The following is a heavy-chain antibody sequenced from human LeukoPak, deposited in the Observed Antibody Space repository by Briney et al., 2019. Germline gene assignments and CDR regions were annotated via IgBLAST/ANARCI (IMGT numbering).Heavy chain of an antibody. CDR2: IYYSGGT. CDR3: TSGGMVSGDY. V-gene: IGHV4-59*01. Sequence: NPSETLSLTCTVSGGSISSYYWSWTRQPPGMGLEWIGYIYYSGGTNYNPPLKSRVTISGDTSKNPFSLKLRSVTAADTAVYYCTSGGMVSGDYWGHGTLVTVSS. D-gene: IGHD2-8*01. CDR1: GGSISSYY. J-gene: IGHJ4*01.